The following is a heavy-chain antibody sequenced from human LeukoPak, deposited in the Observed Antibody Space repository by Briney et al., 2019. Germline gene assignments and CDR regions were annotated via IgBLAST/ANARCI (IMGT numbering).Heavy chain of an antibody. CDR3: ARRYSYGSGYFDY. Sequence: ASVKVSCKASGGTFSSYAISWVRQAPGQGLEWMGGIIPIFGTANYAQKFQGRVTITADESTSTAYMELSSLRSEDTAVYYCARRYSYGSGYFDYWGKGTLVTVSS. J-gene: IGHJ4*02. V-gene: IGHV1-69*13. CDR2: IIPIFGTA. CDR1: GGTFSSYA. D-gene: IGHD5-18*01.